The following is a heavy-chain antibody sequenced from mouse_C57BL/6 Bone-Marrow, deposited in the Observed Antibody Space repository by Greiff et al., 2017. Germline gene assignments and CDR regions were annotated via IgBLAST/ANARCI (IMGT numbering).Heavy chain of an antibody. CDR1: GYTFTSYG. D-gene: IGHD3-3*01. V-gene: IGHV1-81*01. J-gene: IGHJ4*01. CDR3: ARRGRGGYYAMDY. Sequence: VKLVESGAELARPGASVKLSCKASGYTFTSYGISWVKQRTGQGLEWIGEIYPRSGNTYYNEKFKGKATLTADKSSSTAYMELRSLTSEDSAVYFCARRGRGGYYAMDYWGQGTSVTVSS. CDR2: IYPRSGNT.